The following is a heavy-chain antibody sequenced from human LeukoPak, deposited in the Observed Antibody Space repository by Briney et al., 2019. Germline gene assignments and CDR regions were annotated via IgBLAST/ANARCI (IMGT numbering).Heavy chain of an antibody. CDR2: IYYSGST. D-gene: IGHD3-16*02. Sequence: PLETLSLTCTVSGGSISSYYWSWIRQPPGKGLEWIGYIYYSGSTNYNPSLKSRVTISVDTSKNQFSLKLSSVTAADTAVYYCASFGLSVRWFDPWGQGTLVTVSS. CDR3: ASFGLSVRWFDP. V-gene: IGHV4-59*01. CDR1: GGSISSYY. J-gene: IGHJ5*02.